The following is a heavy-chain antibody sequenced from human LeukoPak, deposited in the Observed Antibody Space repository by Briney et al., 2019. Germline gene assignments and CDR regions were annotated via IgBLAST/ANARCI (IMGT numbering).Heavy chain of an antibody. J-gene: IGHJ4*02. D-gene: IGHD6-6*01. V-gene: IGHV3-7*04. CDR3: ARGVEAARRFDY. Sequence: GGSLRLSCAASGFTFSSYWMTWVRQAPGKGPEWVANIKQDGSEKYYVDSVKGRFTISRDNAKNSLYLQMNSLRAEDTAVYYCARGVEAARRFDYWGQGTLVTVSS. CDR2: IKQDGSEK. CDR1: GFTFSSYW.